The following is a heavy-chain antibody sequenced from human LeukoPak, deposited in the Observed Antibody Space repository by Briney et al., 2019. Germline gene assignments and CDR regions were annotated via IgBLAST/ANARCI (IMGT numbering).Heavy chain of an antibody. J-gene: IGHJ4*02. CDR1: GFTFSGSA. V-gene: IGHV3-73*01. D-gene: IGHD5-12*01. CDR2: IRSKASNYAT. CDR3: TRGGIVAATLYYFDY. Sequence: GGSLRLSCAASGFTFSGSAMHWVRQASGKGLEWVGRIRSKASNYATAYDASVKGRFTISRDDSKSIAYLQMNSLKTEDTAVYYCTRGGIVAATLYYFDYWGQGTLVTVSS.